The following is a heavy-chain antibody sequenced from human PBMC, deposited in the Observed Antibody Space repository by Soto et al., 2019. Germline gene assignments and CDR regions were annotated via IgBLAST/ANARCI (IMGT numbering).Heavy chain of an antibody. CDR2: ISSSSSTI. J-gene: IGHJ4*02. Sequence: EVQLVESGGGLVQPGGSLRLSCAASGFTFSSYSMNWVRQAPGKGLEWVSYISSSSSTIYYADSVKGRFTMSRDNAKNSLYLQMNILRDEDTAVYYCERDAGSSYGPFGCWGQGTLVTVSS. D-gene: IGHD5-18*01. CDR1: GFTFSSYS. V-gene: IGHV3-48*02. CDR3: ERDAGSSYGPFGC.